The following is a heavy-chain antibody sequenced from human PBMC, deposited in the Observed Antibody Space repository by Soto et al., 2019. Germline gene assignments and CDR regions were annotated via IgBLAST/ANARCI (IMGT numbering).Heavy chain of an antibody. Sequence: QLLESGGGLVQPGGSLRLSCAASGFTFNTYAMSWVRQAPGKGLEWVSAISDSGGRTYYADSVKGRFTICRDNSKNTLYLQMNSLRAEDTAVYFCAKELVNSGWTYFDYWGQGTLVTVSS. D-gene: IGHD6-19*01. V-gene: IGHV3-23*01. J-gene: IGHJ4*02. CDR2: ISDSGGRT. CDR3: AKELVNSGWTYFDY. CDR1: GFTFNTYA.